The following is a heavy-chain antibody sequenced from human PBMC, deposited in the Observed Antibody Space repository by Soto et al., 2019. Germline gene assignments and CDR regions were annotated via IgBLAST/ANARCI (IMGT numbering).Heavy chain of an antibody. D-gene: IGHD4-17*01. CDR2: FDPEDGET. J-gene: IGHJ4*02. Sequence: ASVKVSCKVSGYTLTELSMHWVRQAPGKGLEWMGGFDPEDGETIYAQKFQGRVTMTEDTSTDTAYMGLSSLRSEDTAVYYCATESTVPISDVYWGQGTPVTGSS. CDR1: GYTLTELS. CDR3: ATESTVPISDVY. V-gene: IGHV1-24*01.